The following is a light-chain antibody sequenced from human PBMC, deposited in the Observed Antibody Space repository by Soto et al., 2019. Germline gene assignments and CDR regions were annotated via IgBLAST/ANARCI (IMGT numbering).Light chain of an antibody. CDR1: SSDVGAYNR. J-gene: IGLJ1*01. CDR2: DVS. Sequence: QSVLTQPASVSGSPGQSIAISCTGSSSDVGAYNRVSWYQQSPDTAPKLIIYDVSDRPSGVPDRFSGSKPGNTASLTISGLQPEDEADYYCNSYTTRTTYVFGTGTKVTVL. CDR3: NSYTTRTTYV. V-gene: IGLV2-18*02.